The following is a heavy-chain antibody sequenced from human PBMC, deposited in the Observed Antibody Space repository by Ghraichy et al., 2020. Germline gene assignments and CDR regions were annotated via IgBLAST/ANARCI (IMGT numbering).Heavy chain of an antibody. V-gene: IGHV3-21*01. J-gene: IGHJ4*02. D-gene: IGHD5-18*01. CDR3: ARHVETSMVTAYFGY. Sequence: GGSRRLSCAASGFTFSIYSMNWVRRAPGKGLEWVSFISASSSHIYDADAVKGRFTISRDNAKNLLYLQMNNLRAEDTAVYYCARHVETSMVTAYFGYWGQGTQVTVSS. CDR2: ISASSSHI. CDR1: GFTFSIYS.